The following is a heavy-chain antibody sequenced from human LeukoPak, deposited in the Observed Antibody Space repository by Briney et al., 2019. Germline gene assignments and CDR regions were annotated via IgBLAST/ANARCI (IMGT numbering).Heavy chain of an antibody. CDR3: AKDWREHRGSGSYVC. J-gene: IGHJ4*02. CDR2: ISSSSSYI. D-gene: IGHD1-26*01. V-gene: IGHV3-21*04. Sequence: GGSLRLSCAASGFTFSSYSMNWVRQAPGKGLEWVSSISSSSSYIYYADSVKGRFTISRDNSKNTLYLQMNSLRAEDTAVYYCAKDWREHRGSGSYVCWGQGTLVTVSS. CDR1: GFTFSSYS.